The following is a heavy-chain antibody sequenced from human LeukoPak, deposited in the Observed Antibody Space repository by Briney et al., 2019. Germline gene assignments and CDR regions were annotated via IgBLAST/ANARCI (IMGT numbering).Heavy chain of an antibody. CDR3: ARLQGNSYGLDY. V-gene: IGHV4-39*01. J-gene: IGHJ4*02. Sequence: PSETPSLTCTVSGGSISSGGYHWGWIRQPPGKGLEWIGSIYFSGSTYYNPSLKSRVTISVDTSKNQFSLKLNSVTAADTSVYYCARLQGNSYGLDYWGQGTLVTVSS. CDR2: IYFSGST. D-gene: IGHD5-18*01. CDR1: GGSISSGGYH.